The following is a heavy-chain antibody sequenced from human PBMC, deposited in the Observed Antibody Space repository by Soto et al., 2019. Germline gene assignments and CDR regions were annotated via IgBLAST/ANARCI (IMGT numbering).Heavy chain of an antibody. CDR2: MNPDSGDT. V-gene: IGHV1-2*02. CDR3: TRFLLWHTTPVGAIDN. D-gene: IGHD2-21*01. Sequence: ASVKVSCKASGYTFTGYYLHWVRQAPGQGLEWMGWMNPDSGDTDYAQKFQGRVTMTRDTSITTAYLELRSLTSDDTAVYFCTRFLLWHTTPVGAIDNWGQGTPVTVSS. CDR1: GYTFTGYY. J-gene: IGHJ4*02.